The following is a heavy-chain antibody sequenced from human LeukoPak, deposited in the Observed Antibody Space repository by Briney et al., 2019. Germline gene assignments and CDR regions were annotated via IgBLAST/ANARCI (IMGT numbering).Heavy chain of an antibody. CDR1: GFTFDDYT. Sequence: GGSLRLSCAASGFTFDDYTMNWVRQPPGKGLEWVSLITWDVGNTYYADSVKGRFTISRDNSKNSLFLQMKSLRTEDTALYYCAKGGVPQPFDYWGQGTLVTVSS. CDR3: AKGGVPQPFDY. CDR2: ITWDVGNT. J-gene: IGHJ4*02. D-gene: IGHD3-16*01. V-gene: IGHV3-43*01.